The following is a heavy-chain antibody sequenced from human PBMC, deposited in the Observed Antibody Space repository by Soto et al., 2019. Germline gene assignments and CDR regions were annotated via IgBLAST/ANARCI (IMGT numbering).Heavy chain of an antibody. V-gene: IGHV1-2*02. CDR2: INPNSGGT. CDR3: ARASKQWLVALEY. D-gene: IGHD6-19*01. J-gene: IGHJ4*02. CDR1: GHTFTGYY. Sequence: VASVKVSCKASGHTFTGYYMHWVRQAPGQGLEWMGWINPNSGGTNYAQKFQGRVTMTRDTSISTAYMELSRLRSDDTAVHYCARASKQWLVALEYWGQGTLVTVSS.